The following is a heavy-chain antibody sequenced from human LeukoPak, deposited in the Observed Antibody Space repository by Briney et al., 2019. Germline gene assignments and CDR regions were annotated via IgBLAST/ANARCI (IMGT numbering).Heavy chain of an antibody. J-gene: IGHJ4*02. CDR2: ISSSSSYI. D-gene: IGHD2-2*01. CDR1: GFTFSSYS. Sequence: GGSLRLSCAASGFTFSSYSMNWVRQAPGKGLEWVSSISSSSSYIYYADSVKGRFTISRDNAKNSLYLQMNSLRAEDTAVYYCARGFVVVPAAISDGFDYWGQGTLVTVSS. CDR3: ARGFVVVPAAISDGFDY. V-gene: IGHV3-21*01.